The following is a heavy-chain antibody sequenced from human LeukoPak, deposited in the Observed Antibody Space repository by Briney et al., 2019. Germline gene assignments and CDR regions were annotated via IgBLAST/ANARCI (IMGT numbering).Heavy chain of an antibody. J-gene: IGHJ4*02. D-gene: IGHD5-12*01. CDR1: GGSFSGYY. CDR3: ARVRGYAHYFDY. CDR2: INHSGST. Sequence: SETLSLTCAVYGGSFSGYYWSGIRQPPGKGLEWIGEINHSGSTNYNPSLKSRVTISVDTTKNQFPLKLSSVTAADTAVYYCARVRGYAHYFDYWGQGTLVTVSS. V-gene: IGHV4-34*01.